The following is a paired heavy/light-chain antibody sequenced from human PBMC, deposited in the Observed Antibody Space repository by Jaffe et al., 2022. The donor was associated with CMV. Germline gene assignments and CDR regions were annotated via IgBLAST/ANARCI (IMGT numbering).Light chain of an antibody. CDR1: NSDVGGYNY. CDR3: CSYAGSYSWV. V-gene: IGLV2-11*01. J-gene: IGLJ3*02. Sequence: SALTQPRSVSGSPGQSVTISCTGTNSDVGGYNYVSWCQQHPGKAPKLMIYDVSERPSGVPDRFSGSKSGNTASLTISGLQAEDEADYYCCSYAGSYSWVFGGGTKLTVL. CDR2: DVS.
Heavy chain of an antibody. D-gene: IGHD2-8*01. CDR3: AKSLYGGNDY. V-gene: IGHV3-23*04. CDR2: ISGSGGST. Sequence: VQLVESGGSLVQPGGSLRLSCAASGFTFSAYAMSWVRQAPGKGLEWVSGISGSGGSTYYADSVKGRFTISRDNSKNTLYLQMNDLRVEDTAMYYCAKSLYGGNDYWGQGILVTVSS. CDR1: GFTFSAYA. J-gene: IGHJ4*02.